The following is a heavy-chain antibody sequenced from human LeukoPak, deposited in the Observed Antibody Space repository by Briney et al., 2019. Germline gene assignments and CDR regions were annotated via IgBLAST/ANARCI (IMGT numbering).Heavy chain of an antibody. CDR2: IYYSGST. Sequence: SETLSLTCTVSGSSISSSSYYWGWIRQPPGKGLEWIGSIYYSGSTYYNPSLKSRVTISVDTSKNQFSLKLSSVTAADTAVYYCASSRRLSHFDYWGQGTLVTVSS. J-gene: IGHJ4*02. V-gene: IGHV4-39*07. CDR1: GSSISSSSYY. D-gene: IGHD6-19*01. CDR3: ASSRRLSHFDY.